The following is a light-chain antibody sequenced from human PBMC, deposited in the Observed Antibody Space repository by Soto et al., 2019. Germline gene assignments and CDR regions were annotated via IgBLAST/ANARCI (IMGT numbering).Light chain of an antibody. J-gene: IGLJ1*01. CDR1: SSDVGGYNY. Sequence: QSALTQPASVSGSPGQSITISCTGTSSDVGGYNYVSWYQQHPGKAPKLRIYEVSNRPSGVSNRFSGSKSGNTASLTISGLQAEDEAEYYFSSYTSSSPRVFGTGTTLTVL. CDR3: SSYTSSSPRV. V-gene: IGLV2-14*01. CDR2: EVS.